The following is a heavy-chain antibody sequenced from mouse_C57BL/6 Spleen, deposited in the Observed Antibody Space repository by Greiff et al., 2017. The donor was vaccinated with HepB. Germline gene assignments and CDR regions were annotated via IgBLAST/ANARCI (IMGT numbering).Heavy chain of an antibody. CDR1: GFTFSSYG. Sequence: EVKLMESGGDLVKPGGSLKLSCAASGFTFSSYGMSWVRQTPDKRLEWVATISSGGSYTYYPDSVKGRFTISRDNAKNTLYLQMSSLKSEDTAMYYCASNVYYGSSYYFDYWGQGTTLTVSS. D-gene: IGHD1-1*01. CDR2: ISSGGSYT. CDR3: ASNVYYGSSYYFDY. V-gene: IGHV5-6*01. J-gene: IGHJ2*01.